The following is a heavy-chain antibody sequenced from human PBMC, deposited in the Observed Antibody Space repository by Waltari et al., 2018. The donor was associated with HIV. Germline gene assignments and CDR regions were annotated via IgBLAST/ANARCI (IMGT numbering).Heavy chain of an antibody. D-gene: IGHD6-13*01. CDR3: ARSSSWYFPPHFDY. Sequence: QVQLVQSGAEVKKPGASVKVSCKASGYTFTSYDINWVRQATGQGLEWMGWMNPNSGNTGYAQKFQGRVTMTRNTSISTAYMELSSLRSEDTAVYYCARSSSWYFPPHFDYWGQGTLVTVSS. CDR2: MNPNSGNT. J-gene: IGHJ4*02. V-gene: IGHV1-8*01. CDR1: GYTFTSYD.